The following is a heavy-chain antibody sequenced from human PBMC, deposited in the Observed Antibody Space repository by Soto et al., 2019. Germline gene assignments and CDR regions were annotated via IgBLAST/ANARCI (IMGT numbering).Heavy chain of an antibody. J-gene: IGHJ3*02. Sequence: QVQLVESGGGLVKPGGSLRLSCAASGFTFSDYYMSWIRQAPGKGLEWVSYISSSGSTIYYADSVKGRFTISRDNAKNSLYLQMNSLRAEDTAVYYCARDRRLLGVSITIFGVPMGDYAFDIWGQGTMVTVSS. CDR2: ISSSGSTI. CDR3: ARDRRLLGVSITIFGVPMGDYAFDI. CDR1: GFTFSDYY. D-gene: IGHD3-3*01. V-gene: IGHV3-11*01.